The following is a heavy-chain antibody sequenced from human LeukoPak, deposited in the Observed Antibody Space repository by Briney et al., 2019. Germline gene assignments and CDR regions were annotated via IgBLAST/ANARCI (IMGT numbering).Heavy chain of an antibody. CDR1: GYTFTSYG. CDR2: MNPKSGNT. J-gene: IGHJ4*02. CDR3: ARVFGGHEIGF. Sequence: VASVKVSCKASGYTFTSYGISWVRQATGQGLEWMGWMNPKSGNTAYAQKFQGRVTMTRNTSIDTAYLEMSSLRSEDTAMYYCARVFGGHEIGFWGQGTQVTVSS. D-gene: IGHD5-12*01. V-gene: IGHV1-8*02.